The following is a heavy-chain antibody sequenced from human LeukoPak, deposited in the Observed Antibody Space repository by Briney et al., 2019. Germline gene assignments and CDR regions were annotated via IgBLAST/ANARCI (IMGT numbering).Heavy chain of an antibody. Sequence: GGSLRLSCAASGFTFSSYAMSWVRQARGKGLEWVSAIIGSGGSTYYADSVKGRFTISRDNSKNTLYLQMNSLRAEDTAVYYCARVTWSVAALIGYMDVWGKGTTVTVSS. CDR1: GFTFSSYA. D-gene: IGHD6-6*01. CDR3: ARVTWSVAALIGYMDV. V-gene: IGHV3-23*01. J-gene: IGHJ6*03. CDR2: IIGSGGST.